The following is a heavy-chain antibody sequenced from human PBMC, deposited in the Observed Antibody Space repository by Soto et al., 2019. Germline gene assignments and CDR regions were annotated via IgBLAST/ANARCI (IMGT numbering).Heavy chain of an antibody. J-gene: IGHJ4*02. D-gene: IGHD1-7*01. V-gene: IGHV3-15*01. CDR1: GFPFSKAW. CDR3: TTSVTVTPRAIDY. CDR2: IKSRIDGGRV. Sequence: EVQLVESGGGLVKPGGSLTLSCAVSGFPFSKAWMSWVRQAPGKGLEWIGRIKSRIDGGRVDYAAPVQGRFTISRDDSENTLFLQMNSLKTEDTAVYYCTTSVTVTPRAIDYWGQGTLVTVSS.